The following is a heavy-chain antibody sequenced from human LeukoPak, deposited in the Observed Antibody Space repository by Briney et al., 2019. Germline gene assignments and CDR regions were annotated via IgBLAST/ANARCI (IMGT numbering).Heavy chain of an antibody. CDR1: GFPFNSYW. Sequence: GGSLRLSCAASGFPFNSYWMHWVRQAPGKGLVWVSRIKSDGMTTNYADSVKGRFTISRDNAKNTLYLQMNSLRAEDTAVYYCSRVGAVAGTLDSWGQGTQVTVSS. D-gene: IGHD6-19*01. J-gene: IGHJ4*02. V-gene: IGHV3-74*01. CDR2: IKSDGMTT. CDR3: SRVGAVAGTLDS.